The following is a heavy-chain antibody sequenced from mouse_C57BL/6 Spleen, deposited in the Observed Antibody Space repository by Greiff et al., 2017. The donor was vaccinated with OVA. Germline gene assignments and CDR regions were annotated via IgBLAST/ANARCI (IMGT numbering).Heavy chain of an antibody. Sequence: EVMLVESGGGLVKPGGSLKLSCAASGFTFSDYGMHWVRQAPEKGLEWVAYISSGSSTIYYADTVKGRFTISRDNAKNTLFLQMTSLRSEDTAMYYCARPLTVVAGAMDYWGQGTSVTVSS. J-gene: IGHJ4*01. D-gene: IGHD1-1*01. V-gene: IGHV5-17*01. CDR2: ISSGSSTI. CDR1: GFTFSDYG. CDR3: ARPLTVVAGAMDY.